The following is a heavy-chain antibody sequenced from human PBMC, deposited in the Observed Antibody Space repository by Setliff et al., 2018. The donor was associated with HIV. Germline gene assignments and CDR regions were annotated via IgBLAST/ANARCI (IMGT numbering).Heavy chain of an antibody. J-gene: IGHJ4*01. V-gene: IGHV4-34*01. Sequence: PSETLSLTCAVYGGSFSGHYWSWIRQTPGKGLEWIGDISHSGNTNYNPSLKSRVTISVDTSKNQFSLRLTSVTAADTAVYFCARGSRSPLVNKFRVTPAFDYWGQGTLVTVSS. CDR2: ISHSGNT. CDR1: GGSFSGHY. D-gene: IGHD2-21*02. CDR3: ARGSRSPLVNKFRVTPAFDY.